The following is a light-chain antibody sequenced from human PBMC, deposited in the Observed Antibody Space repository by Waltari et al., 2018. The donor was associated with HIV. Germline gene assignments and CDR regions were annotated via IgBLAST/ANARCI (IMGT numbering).Light chain of an antibody. Sequence: SYELKQPPSVSVSPGQTATITCSGDGLATQYAYWYQQKAGHAPVVVMYKDTERPLGIPERFSGSISGTTVTLTINEVQAEDEADYYCQSADSSSTYVFGSGTKVTVL. CDR3: QSADSSSTYV. CDR2: KDT. V-gene: IGLV3-25*03. J-gene: IGLJ1*01. CDR1: GLATQY.